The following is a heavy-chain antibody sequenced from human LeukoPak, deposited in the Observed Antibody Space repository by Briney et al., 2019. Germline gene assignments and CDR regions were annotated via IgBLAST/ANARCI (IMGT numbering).Heavy chain of an antibody. CDR1: GGSISSSNW. CDR2: IYHSGST. Sequence: SETLSLTCAVSGGSISSSNWWSWVRQPPGKGLEWIGEIYHSGSTNYIPSLKSRVTISVDKSKNQFPLKLSSVTAADTAVYYCARAVGYFDHSLDYWGQGTLVTVSS. V-gene: IGHV4-4*02. D-gene: IGHD3-9*01. J-gene: IGHJ4*02. CDR3: ARAVGYFDHSLDY.